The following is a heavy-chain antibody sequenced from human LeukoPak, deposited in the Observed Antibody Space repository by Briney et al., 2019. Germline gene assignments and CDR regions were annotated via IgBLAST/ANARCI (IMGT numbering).Heavy chain of an antibody. CDR3: ARDRPGSYWYFDL. Sequence: PSETLSLTCAVYGGSFSGYYWSWIRQPPGKGLEWIGEINHSGSTNYNPSLKSRVTISVDTSKNQFSLKLSSVIAADTAVYYCARDRPGSYWYFDLWGRGTLVTVSS. D-gene: IGHD3-10*01. CDR2: INHSGST. V-gene: IGHV4-34*01. J-gene: IGHJ2*01. CDR1: GGSFSGYY.